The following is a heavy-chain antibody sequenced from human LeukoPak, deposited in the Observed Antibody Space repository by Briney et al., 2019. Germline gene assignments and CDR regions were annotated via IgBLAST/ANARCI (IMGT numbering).Heavy chain of an antibody. Sequence: ASVKVSCKASGYTFTGYYMHWVRQAPGQGLEWMGWINPNSGGTNYAQKFQGRVTMARDTSTSTAYMELSRLRSDDTAVYYCAREGIAVAGSRWFDPWGQGTLVTVSS. CDR2: INPNSGGT. V-gene: IGHV1-2*02. CDR1: GYTFTGYY. J-gene: IGHJ5*02. CDR3: AREGIAVAGSRWFDP. D-gene: IGHD6-19*01.